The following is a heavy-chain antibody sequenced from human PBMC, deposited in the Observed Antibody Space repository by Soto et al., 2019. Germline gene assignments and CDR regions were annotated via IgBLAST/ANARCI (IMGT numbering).Heavy chain of an antibody. CDR2: INYSGRT. J-gene: IGHJ4*02. CDR3: AREGPYSGSWYYFDY. D-gene: IGHD6-13*01. CDR1: GGSVSSGSYQ. V-gene: IGHV4-61*01. Sequence: ASETLSLTCTVSGGSVSSGSYQWSWIRQPPGKGLEWIGNINYSGRTNHNPSLKSRVTISVDTSKNQFSLNLSSVIAADTAVYYCAREGPYSGSWYYFDYWGQGTLVTVSS.